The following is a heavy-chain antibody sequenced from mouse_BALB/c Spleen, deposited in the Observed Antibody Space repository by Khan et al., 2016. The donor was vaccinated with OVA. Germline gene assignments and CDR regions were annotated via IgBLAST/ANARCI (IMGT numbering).Heavy chain of an antibody. CDR1: GYTFTDVT. Sequence: VQLQESGAELVRPGVSVKISCKGSGYTFTDVTMHCVKQRHARSQVWIGVISTYYGDATYNQTLKDKATMTVDKSSSTAYMELARLTSEDSAIYCCTRGGGGNRFAYWGQGTLVTVSA. V-gene: IGHV1S137*01. J-gene: IGHJ3*01. CDR2: ISTYYGDA. CDR3: TRGGGGNRFAY.